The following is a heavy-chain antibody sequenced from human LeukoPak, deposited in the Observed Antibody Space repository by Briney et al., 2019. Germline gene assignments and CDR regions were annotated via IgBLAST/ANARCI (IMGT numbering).Heavy chain of an antibody. CDR2: IKQDGSEK. Sequence: GGSLRLSCAASGFTFSSYWMSWVRQAPGKGLEWVANIKQDGSEKYYVDSVKGRFTISRDNAKNSLYLQMNSLRAEDTAVYYCAREGARGRRVTIFGVAAYGMDVWAKGPRSPSP. CDR1: GFTFSSYW. D-gene: IGHD3-3*01. J-gene: IGHJ6*02. CDR3: AREGARGRRVTIFGVAAYGMDV. V-gene: IGHV3-7*01.